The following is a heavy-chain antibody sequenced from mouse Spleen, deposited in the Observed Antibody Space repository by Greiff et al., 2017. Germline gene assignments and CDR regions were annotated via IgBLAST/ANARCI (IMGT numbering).Heavy chain of an antibody. D-gene: IGHD2-3*01. CDR1: GFTFSSYA. Sequence: EVQLVESGGGLVKPGGSLKLSCAASGFTFSSYAMSWVRQTPEKRLEWVATISDGGSYTYYPDNVKGRFTISRDNAKNNLYLQMSHLKSEDTAMYYCARDSDGYYHYYFDYWGQGTTLTVSS. V-gene: IGHV5-4*01. CDR2: ISDGGSYT. J-gene: IGHJ2*01. CDR3: ARDSDGYYHYYFDY.